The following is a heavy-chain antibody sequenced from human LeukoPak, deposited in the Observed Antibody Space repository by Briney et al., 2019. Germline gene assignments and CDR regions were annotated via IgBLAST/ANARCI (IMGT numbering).Heavy chain of an antibody. CDR2: IYYSGST. D-gene: IGHD3-3*02. CDR1: GGSISSYY. CDR3: ARDNHFPYGMDV. Sequence: SETLSLTCTVSGGSISSYYWSWIRQPPGKGLEWIGYIYYSGSTNYNPSLKSRVTISVDTSKNQVSLKLSSVAAADTAVYYCARDNHFPYGMDVWGQGTTVTVSS. V-gene: IGHV4-59*01. J-gene: IGHJ6*02.